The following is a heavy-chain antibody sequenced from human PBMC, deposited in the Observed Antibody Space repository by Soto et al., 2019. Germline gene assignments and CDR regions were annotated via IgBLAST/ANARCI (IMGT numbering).Heavy chain of an antibody. CDR1: GFTFSSYA. CDR3: AKGYDLSGYSRMDV. D-gene: IGHD5-18*01. J-gene: IGHJ6*02. V-gene: IGHV3-23*01. Sequence: EAQLLESGGGLEHPGGSLRLSCTASGFTFSSYAMSWVRQAPGKGLEWVSGISGSGGSTYYADSVKGRFTSSRDNTKNTLYLQMNSLRAEDTAVYYCAKGYDLSGYSRMDVWGQGTTVNVSS. CDR2: ISGSGGST.